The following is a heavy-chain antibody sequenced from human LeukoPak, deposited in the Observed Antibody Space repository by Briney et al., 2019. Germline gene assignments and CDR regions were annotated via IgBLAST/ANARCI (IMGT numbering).Heavy chain of an antibody. J-gene: IGHJ4*02. CDR2: IYYSGST. V-gene: IGHV4-39*07. CDR3: ARDPTRGYSYEFGY. D-gene: IGHD5-18*01. Sequence: PSETLSLTCTVSGGSISSSSYYWGWIRQPPGKGLEWIGSIYYSGSTYYNPSLKSRVTISVDTSKNQFSLKLSSVTAADTAVYYCARDPTRGYSYEFGYWGQGTLVTVSS. CDR1: GGSISSSSYY.